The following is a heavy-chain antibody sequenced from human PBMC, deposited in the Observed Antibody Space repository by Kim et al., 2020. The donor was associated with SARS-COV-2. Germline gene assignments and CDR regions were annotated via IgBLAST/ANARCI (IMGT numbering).Heavy chain of an antibody. CDR3: ARGFSTALGV. CDR2: GDT. J-gene: IGHJ6*02. Sequence: GDTKYSQIFQGRVTITRDTSANTAYMELSSLKSEDTGVYYCARGFSTALGVWGQGTTVTVSS. D-gene: IGHD2-2*01. V-gene: IGHV1-3*01.